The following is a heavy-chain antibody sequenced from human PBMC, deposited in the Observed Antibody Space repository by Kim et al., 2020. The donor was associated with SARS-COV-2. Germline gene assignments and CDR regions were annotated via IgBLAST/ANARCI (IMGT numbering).Heavy chain of an antibody. V-gene: IGHV3-48*03. CDR3: ARDHRRSSSACDY. J-gene: IGHJ4*02. Sequence: YADSVKGRFTISRDNAKNSLYLQMNSLRAEDTAVYYCARDHRRSSSACDYWGQGTLVTVSS. D-gene: IGHD6-6*01.